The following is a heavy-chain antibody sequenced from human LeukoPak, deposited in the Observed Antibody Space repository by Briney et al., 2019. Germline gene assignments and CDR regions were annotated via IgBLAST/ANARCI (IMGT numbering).Heavy chain of an antibody. D-gene: IGHD2/OR15-2a*01. CDR3: ALYRITYYGMDV. V-gene: IGHV3-21*04. J-gene: IGHJ6*02. CDR1: GFTFSSYS. Sequence: PGGSLRLSCAASGFTFSSYSMNWVRQAPGKGLEWVSSISSSSSYIYYADSVKGRFTISRDNAKNSLYLQMNSLRADDTAVYYCALYRITYYGMDVWGQGTTVTVSS. CDR2: ISSSSSYI.